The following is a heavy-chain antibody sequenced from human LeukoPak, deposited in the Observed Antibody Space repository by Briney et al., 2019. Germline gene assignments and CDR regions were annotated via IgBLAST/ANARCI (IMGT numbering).Heavy chain of an antibody. CDR2: MRQDASGK. Sequence: GGSLRLSCVASGFTFSNHIISWVRQAPGKGLEWVANMRQDASGKYYVDFVKGRFTISRDNAKNSLYLQMNNLRVEDTAVYYCAREGNAFDVWGQGTMVTVS. CDR1: GFTFSNHI. V-gene: IGHV3-7*01. CDR3: AREGNAFDV. D-gene: IGHD3-10*01. J-gene: IGHJ3*01.